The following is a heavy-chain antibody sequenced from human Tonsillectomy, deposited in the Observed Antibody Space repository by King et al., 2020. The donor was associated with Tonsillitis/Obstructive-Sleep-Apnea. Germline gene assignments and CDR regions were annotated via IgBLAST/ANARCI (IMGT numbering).Heavy chain of an antibody. J-gene: IGHJ3*02. CDR1: CYTFTSYG. CDR3: ASHDSSGLDAFDI. D-gene: IGHD3-22*01. V-gene: IGHV1-18*01. Sequence: QLVQSGAEVKKPGASLKVSCKASCYTFTSYGISWVRQAPGQGLEWVGWISAYNGITNYAQKLQGRVTMTRDTSTRTAYMELRSLRSGDTAVYYCASHDSSGLDAFDIWGQGTMVTVSS. CDR2: ISAYNGIT.